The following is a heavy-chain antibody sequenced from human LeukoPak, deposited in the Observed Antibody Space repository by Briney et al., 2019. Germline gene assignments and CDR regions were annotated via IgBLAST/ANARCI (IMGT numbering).Heavy chain of an antibody. CDR1: GGSVRSSSYY. Sequence: SETRSPTCTVSGGSVRSSSYYWGCTRQPPGKGLEWIGSVHYNGSTCYNPSLGGRVIMSIDTSKNQFSLKLASVTAADTAMYYCARDRGVPRPYYFELWGQGNLVNVFS. CDR3: ARDRGVPRPYYFEL. V-gene: IGHV4-39*07. J-gene: IGHJ4*02. CDR2: VHYNGST. D-gene: IGHD3-10*01.